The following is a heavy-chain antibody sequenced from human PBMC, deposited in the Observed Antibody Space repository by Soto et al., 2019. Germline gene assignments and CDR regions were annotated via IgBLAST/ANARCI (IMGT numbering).Heavy chain of an antibody. V-gene: IGHV3-30*18. CDR2: ISPDGSNK. D-gene: IGHD2-8*01. J-gene: IGHJ4*02. CDR3: AKAGDIVLRPAVRGFDY. CDR1: GFTFNSYG. Sequence: QVQLAESGGGVVQPGRSLRLSCAASGFTFNSYGIYWVRQAPGKGLEWVAAISPDGSNKYYADSVKGRFIITRDNSKSMLSLQLNSLKIEDTAVYYCAKAGDIVLRPAVRGFDYWGQGSLVTVSS.